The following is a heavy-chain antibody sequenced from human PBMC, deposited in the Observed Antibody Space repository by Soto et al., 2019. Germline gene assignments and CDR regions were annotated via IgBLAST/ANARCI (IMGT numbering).Heavy chain of an antibody. V-gene: IGHV4-31*03. CDR3: ARVSRAEWSSQPWYYDL. CDR1: GGSISIGGYY. Sequence: QVQLQESGPGLVKPSQTLSLTCTVSGGSISIGGYYWSWIRQHPGKGLEWIGYIYYSGSTYYNPSLKSRVTISVDTSKNQFTLKLSSVTAADTAVYYCARVSRAEWSSQPWYYDLWGRGTLVTVSS. D-gene: IGHD3-3*01. CDR2: IYYSGST. J-gene: IGHJ2*01.